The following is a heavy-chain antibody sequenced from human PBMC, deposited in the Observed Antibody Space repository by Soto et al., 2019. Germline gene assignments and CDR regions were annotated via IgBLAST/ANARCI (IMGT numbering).Heavy chain of an antibody. CDR3: ARDDSDYSSYGLDF. CDR2: LSYDGSNK. V-gene: IGHV3-30-3*01. Sequence: QVQLVESGGGVVQPGRSLRLSCEASGFTFSSYILHWVRQAPGKGLEWVAVLSYDGSNKYYADSVKGRFTISRDNSKNTLYLQMNNMRTEDSAVYYCARDDSDYSSYGLDFWGQGTTVTVSS. CDR1: GFTFSSYI. J-gene: IGHJ6*02. D-gene: IGHD4-4*01.